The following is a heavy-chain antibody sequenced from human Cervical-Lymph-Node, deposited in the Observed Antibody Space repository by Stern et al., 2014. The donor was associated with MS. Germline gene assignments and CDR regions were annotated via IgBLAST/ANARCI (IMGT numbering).Heavy chain of an antibody. CDR2: IDPNSGDT. V-gene: IGHV1-2*02. CDR1: GYTFTAYY. J-gene: IGHJ5*02. Sequence: VQLVESGAEVKKPGASVKVSCKASGYTFTAYYIRWVRQAPGQGLEWMGWIDPNSGDTNYAQKFQGRVTMTRDTSISTAYMELSGLTSGDTAVYYCARGAFNWFDPWGQGTLVTVSS. CDR3: ARGAFNWFDP.